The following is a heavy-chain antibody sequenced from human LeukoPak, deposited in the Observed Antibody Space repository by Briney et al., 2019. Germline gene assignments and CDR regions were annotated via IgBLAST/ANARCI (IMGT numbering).Heavy chain of an antibody. V-gene: IGHV1-2*02. CDR1: GYTFTGYY. CDR3: ARGRLSPSGNYFDY. Sequence: ASVKVSCKASGYTFTGYYMHWVRQAPGQGLEWMGWINPNSGGTNYAQKFQGRVTTTRDTSISTAYMELSRLRSDDTAVYYCARGRLSPSGNYFDYWGQGTLVTVSS. CDR2: INPNSGGT. D-gene: IGHD6-25*01. J-gene: IGHJ4*02.